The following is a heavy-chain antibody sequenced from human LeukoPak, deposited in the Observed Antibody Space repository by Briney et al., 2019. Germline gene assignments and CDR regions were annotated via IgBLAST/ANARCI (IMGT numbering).Heavy chain of an antibody. Sequence: PSETLSLTCTVSGGSISGYYWTWIRQPAGKGLEWIGRIYTSGSTNYNPSLKSRVTMSVDTSRNQFSLKLSSVTAADTAVYYCARLEHDYGDPGNGFDVLGQGKLVTVSS. V-gene: IGHV4-4*07. CDR3: ARLEHDYGDPGNGFDV. D-gene: IGHD4-17*01. CDR1: GGSISGYY. J-gene: IGHJ3*01. CDR2: IYTSGST.